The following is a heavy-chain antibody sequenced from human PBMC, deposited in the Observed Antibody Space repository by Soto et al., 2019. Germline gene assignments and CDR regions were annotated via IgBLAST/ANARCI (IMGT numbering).Heavy chain of an antibody. Sequence: PSETLSLTCTVSGGSISSYYWSWIRQPPGKGLEWIGYIYYSGSTNYNPSLKSRVTISVDTSKNQFSLKLSSVTAADTAVYYCARGYYYYCMDVWGKGTTVTVS. CDR3: ARGYYYYCMDV. J-gene: IGHJ6*03. CDR1: GGSISSYY. V-gene: IGHV4-59*01. CDR2: IYYSGST.